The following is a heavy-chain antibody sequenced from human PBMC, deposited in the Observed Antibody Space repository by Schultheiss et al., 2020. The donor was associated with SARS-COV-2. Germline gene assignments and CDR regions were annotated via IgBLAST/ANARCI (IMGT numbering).Heavy chain of an antibody. V-gene: IGHV1-8*01. CDR3: ARVLGYCSSTSCYIYGMDV. J-gene: IGHJ6*02. CDR2: MNPNSGNT. D-gene: IGHD2-2*02. Sequence: ASVKVSCKASGYTFTSYDINWVRQATGQGLEWMGWMNPNSGNTGYAQKFQGRVTMTTDTSTSTAYMELRSLRSDDTAVYYCARVLGYCSSTSCYIYGMDVWGQGTTVTVSS. CDR1: GYTFTSYD.